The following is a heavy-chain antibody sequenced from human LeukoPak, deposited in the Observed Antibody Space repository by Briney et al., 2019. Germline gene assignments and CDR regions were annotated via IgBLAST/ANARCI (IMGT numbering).Heavy chain of an antibody. CDR3: ARGVPSNYWYFDL. CDR1: GFTVSSKH. CDR2: IYNDGSV. D-gene: IGHD5/OR15-5a*01. V-gene: IGHV3-53*01. J-gene: IGHJ2*01. Sequence: GGSLRPSCAASGFTVSSKHMSWVRQAPGKGLEWVSLIYNDGSVYYTDSVKGRFTASRDNSKNTLYLQMNILRAEDTAVYFCARGVPSNYWYFDLWGRGTVVTVSS.